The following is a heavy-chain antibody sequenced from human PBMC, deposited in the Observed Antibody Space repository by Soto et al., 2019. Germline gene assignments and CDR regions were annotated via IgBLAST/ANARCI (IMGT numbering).Heavy chain of an antibody. V-gene: IGHV4-59*01. CDR1: GGSINSYF. J-gene: IGHJ6*02. CDR3: ARDRIEYSSSSGYYYYALDV. Sequence: PSETLSLTCNVSGGSINSYFWSWIRQPPGKGLEWIGNIHYSGSTNYNPSLESRVTMSVDTSKSQFSLKLTSVTAADTAVYYCARDRIEYSSSSGYYYYALDVWGQGTTVTVSS. D-gene: IGHD6-6*01. CDR2: IHYSGST.